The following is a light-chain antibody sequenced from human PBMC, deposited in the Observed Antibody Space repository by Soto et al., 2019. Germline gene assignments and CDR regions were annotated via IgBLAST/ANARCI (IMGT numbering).Light chain of an antibody. CDR2: DVS. CDR3: SSYTRNTVV. Sequence: QSALTQPASVSGSPGQSITISCTGTSSDFGGYQSVSWYQQHPGKAPELTIYDVSNRPSGVSNRFSGSESGNTASLTISGLQVEDEADYYCSSYTRNTVVFGGGTKLTV. J-gene: IGLJ2*01. CDR1: SSDFGGYQS. V-gene: IGLV2-14*03.